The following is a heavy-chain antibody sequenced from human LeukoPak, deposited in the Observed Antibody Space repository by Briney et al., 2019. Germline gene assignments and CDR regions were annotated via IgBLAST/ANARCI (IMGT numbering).Heavy chain of an antibody. CDR3: ARESEELYYFDY. Sequence: ASVKVSCKASGYTFNGYYLHWVRQAPGQGLEWMGRINPNSGGTNYAQKFQGRVTMTRDTSISTAYMELSRLRSDDTAVYYCARESEELYYFDYWGQGTLVTVSS. J-gene: IGHJ4*02. CDR1: GYTFNGYY. D-gene: IGHD1-7*01. V-gene: IGHV1-2*06. CDR2: INPNSGGT.